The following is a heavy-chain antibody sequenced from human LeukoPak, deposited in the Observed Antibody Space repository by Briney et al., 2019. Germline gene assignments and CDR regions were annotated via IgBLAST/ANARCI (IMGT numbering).Heavy chain of an antibody. CDR1: GFTFDDYA. V-gene: IGHV3-9*01. D-gene: IGHD5-12*01. Sequence: GGSLRLSCAASGFTFDDYAMHWVRQAPGKGLEWVSGISWNSGSIGYADSAKGRFTISRDNAKNSLYLQMNSLRAEDTAVYYCAKYLGYSGYDPFDYWGQGTLVTVSS. CDR2: ISWNSGSI. J-gene: IGHJ4*02. CDR3: AKYLGYSGYDPFDY.